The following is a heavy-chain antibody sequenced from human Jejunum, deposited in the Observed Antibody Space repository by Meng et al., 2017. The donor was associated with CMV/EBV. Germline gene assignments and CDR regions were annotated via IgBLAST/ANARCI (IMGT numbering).Heavy chain of an antibody. V-gene: IGHV1-2*02. Sequence: TGHYMHWLRQATGQGLEWMGWIKLDNGRTDYAQKFQGRVTLTRDTSINTAYMELNMLRHDDTAVYYCARDPGCDDPSCYGIGWDLWGQGTLVTVSS. D-gene: IGHD2-2*01. CDR2: IKLDNGRT. CDR1: TGHY. J-gene: IGHJ5*02. CDR3: ARDPGCDDPSCYGIGWDL.